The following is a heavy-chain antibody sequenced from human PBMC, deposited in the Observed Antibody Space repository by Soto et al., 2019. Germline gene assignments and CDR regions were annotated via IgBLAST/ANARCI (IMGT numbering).Heavy chain of an antibody. CDR3: ARVWYPVDYYYGMDV. CDR2: IYYSGST. D-gene: IGHD3-10*01. V-gene: IGHV4-61*01. J-gene: IGHJ6*02. CDR1: GGSVSSGSYY. Sequence: QVQLQESGPGLVKPSETLSLTCTVSGGSVSSGSYYWSWIRQPPGKGLEWIGYIYYSGSTNYNPSLKSRVTISVDTSKNQFSLKLSSVTAADTAVYYCARVWYPVDYYYGMDVWGQGTTVTVSS.